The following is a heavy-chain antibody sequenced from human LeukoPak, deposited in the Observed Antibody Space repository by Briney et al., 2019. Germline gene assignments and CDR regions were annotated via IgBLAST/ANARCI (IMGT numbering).Heavy chain of an antibody. CDR2: ISSNGGST. D-gene: IGHD6-19*01. CDR1: GFTFSSYA. Sequence: PGGSLRLSCAASGFTFSSYAMHWVRQAPGKGLEYVSAISSNGGSTYYADSVKGRFTISRDNSKNTLYLQMGSLRAEDTAVYYCVKVGSGRPFDYWGQGTLVTVSS. CDR3: VKVGSGRPFDY. V-gene: IGHV3-64D*06. J-gene: IGHJ4*02.